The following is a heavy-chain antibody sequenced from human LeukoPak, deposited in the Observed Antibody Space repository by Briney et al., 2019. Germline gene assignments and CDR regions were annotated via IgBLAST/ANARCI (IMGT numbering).Heavy chain of an antibody. V-gene: IGHV3-30*02. CDR2: IRYDGSNK. CDR1: GFTFSSYG. J-gene: IGHJ4*02. CDR3: AREREMATLFDSFDY. D-gene: IGHD5-24*01. Sequence: AGGSLRLSCAASGFTFSSYGMHWVRQAPGKGLEWVAFIRYDGSNKYYADSVKGRFTISRDNSKNTLYLQMNSLRAEDTAVYYCAREREMATLFDSFDYWGQGTLVTVSS.